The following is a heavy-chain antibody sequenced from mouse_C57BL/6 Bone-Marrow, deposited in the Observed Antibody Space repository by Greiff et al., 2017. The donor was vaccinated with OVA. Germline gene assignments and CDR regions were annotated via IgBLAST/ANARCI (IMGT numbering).Heavy chain of an antibody. Sequence: VQLKESGGGLVKPGGSLKLSCAASGFTFSSYTMSWVRQTPEKRLEWVATISGGGGKTYSPASVKGRFPIYRDNAKNTLYRLMSSLRSEDTAVYYCARQLLWLDYWGQGTTLTVSS. D-gene: IGHD2-1*01. CDR3: ARQLLWLDY. J-gene: IGHJ2*01. CDR1: GFTFSSYT. CDR2: ISGGGGKT. V-gene: IGHV5-9*04.